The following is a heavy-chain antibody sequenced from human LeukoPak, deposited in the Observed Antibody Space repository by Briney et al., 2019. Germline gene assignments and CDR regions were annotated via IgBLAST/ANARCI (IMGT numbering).Heavy chain of an antibody. J-gene: IGHJ4*02. D-gene: IGHD3-22*01. CDR1: GYTFTGYY. Sequence: ASVKVSCKASGYTFTGYYMHWVRQAPGQGLEWMGWINPNSGGTNYAQKFQGRVTMTGDTSISTAYMELSRLRSDDTAVYYCARGYYDSSGYPDFWGQGTLVTVSS. V-gene: IGHV1-2*02. CDR3: ARGYYDSSGYPDF. CDR2: INPNSGGT.